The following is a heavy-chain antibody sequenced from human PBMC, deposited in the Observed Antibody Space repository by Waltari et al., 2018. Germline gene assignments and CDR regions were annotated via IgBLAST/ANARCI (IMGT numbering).Heavy chain of an antibody. CDR2: IYTSGST. CDR1: GGSISSGSYY. CDR3: ARGNVVVVAATLDY. D-gene: IGHD2-15*01. Sequence: QVQLQESGPGLVKPSQTLSLTCTVSGGSISSGSYYWSWIRQPAGKGLEWIGYIYTSGSTNYNPSLKSRVTISVDTSKNQFSLKLSSVTAADTAVYYCARGNVVVVAATLDYWGQGTLVTVSS. V-gene: IGHV4-61*09. J-gene: IGHJ4*02.